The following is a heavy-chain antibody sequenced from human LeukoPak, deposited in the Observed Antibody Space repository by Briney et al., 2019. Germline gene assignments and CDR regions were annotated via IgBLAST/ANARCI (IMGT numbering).Heavy chain of an antibody. CDR1: GASISSGDYY. J-gene: IGHJ4*02. D-gene: IGHD3-3*02. Sequence: PSETLSLTCTVSGASISSGDYYWSWIRQPPGKGLEWIGYIYYSGNTYYNPSLKSRVTISVDTSKNKFSLKLSSVTAADTAVYYCARFSGACFDYWGQGTLVTVSS. CDR3: ARFSGACFDY. CDR2: IYYSGNT. V-gene: IGHV4-30-4*01.